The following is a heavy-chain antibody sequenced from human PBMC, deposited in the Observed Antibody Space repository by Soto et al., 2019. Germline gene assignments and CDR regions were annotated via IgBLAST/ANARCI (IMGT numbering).Heavy chain of an antibody. CDR2: IIPIFGTA. J-gene: IGHJ6*02. V-gene: IGHV1-69*13. D-gene: IGHD1-7*01. Sequence: SVNVSCKSSGGTFSSYSISWVRQAPGQGLECMGGIIPIFGTANYAQKFQGRVTITADESTSTAYMELSSLRSEDTAVYYCARALAGSGTTSRVYYYYYGMDVWGQGTTVTVSS. CDR3: ARALAGSGTTSRVYYYYYGMDV. CDR1: GGTFSSYS.